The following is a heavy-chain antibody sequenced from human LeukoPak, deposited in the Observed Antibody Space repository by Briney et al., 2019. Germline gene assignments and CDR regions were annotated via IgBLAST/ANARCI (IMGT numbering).Heavy chain of an antibody. J-gene: IGHJ2*01. CDR2: ISESGGNT. CDR1: GFTFSSYA. D-gene: IGHD3-16*01. Sequence: GGSLRLSCAASGFTFSSYAMSWVRQAPGKGLEWVSAISESGGNTYYADSVKGRFTVSRDNPKNTLYLQMDSLRAEDTAVYYCAKAGLDYWYFDLWGRGTLVTVSS. V-gene: IGHV3-23*01. CDR3: AKAGLDYWYFDL.